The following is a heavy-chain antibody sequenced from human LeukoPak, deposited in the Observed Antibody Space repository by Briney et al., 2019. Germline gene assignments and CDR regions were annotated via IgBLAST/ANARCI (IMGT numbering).Heavy chain of an antibody. CDR1: GFTFSSYA. Sequence: GGSLRLSCSVSGFTFSSYAMSWVRQAPGKGLEWVSAISGSGGSTYYADSVKGRFTISRDNSENTLYLQMNSLRAEDTAVYYCAKGDYSSSSWGFDYWGQGTLVTVSS. J-gene: IGHJ4*02. CDR2: ISGSGGST. CDR3: AKGDYSSSSWGFDY. D-gene: IGHD6-6*01. V-gene: IGHV3-23*01.